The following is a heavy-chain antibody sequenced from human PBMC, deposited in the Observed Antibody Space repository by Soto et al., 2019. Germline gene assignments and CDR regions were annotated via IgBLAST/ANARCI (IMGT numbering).Heavy chain of an antibody. CDR1: GGSISSYF. CDR2: IYYSGST. CDR3: ARGSDFLYYYGMDV. Sequence: SETLSLTCTVSGGSISSYFWTWIRQPPGKGLEWIGYIYYSGSTNYNPSLRSRVTISVDTSKNQFSLKLSSVTAADTAVYYCARGSDFLYYYGMDVWGQGTTVTVSS. J-gene: IGHJ6*02. V-gene: IGHV4-59*01. D-gene: IGHD5-12*01.